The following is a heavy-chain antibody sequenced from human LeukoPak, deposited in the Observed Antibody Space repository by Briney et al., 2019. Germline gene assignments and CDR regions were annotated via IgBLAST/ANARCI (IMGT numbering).Heavy chain of an antibody. Sequence: GGSLRLSCEASGFTFSSYATSWVRQAPGKGLEWVSAITDSGYKTVYADSVKGRFTISRDNSKNSLYLQMSSLRAEDTAVYYCATGGPEYYDSTTYFDYWGQGTLVIVSS. V-gene: IGHV3-23*01. D-gene: IGHD3-22*01. CDR1: GFTFSSYA. J-gene: IGHJ4*02. CDR2: ITDSGYKT. CDR3: ATGGPEYYDSTTYFDY.